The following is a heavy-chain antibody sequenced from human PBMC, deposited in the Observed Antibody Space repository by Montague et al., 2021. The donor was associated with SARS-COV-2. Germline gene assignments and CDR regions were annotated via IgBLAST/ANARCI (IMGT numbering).Heavy chain of an antibody. V-gene: IGHV4-34*01. D-gene: IGHD2-21*02. CDR2: INHSGGT. CDR3: ARGSWHIVVVTAIRDGYYGMDV. Sequence: SETLSLTCAVSGGSFSGYYWSWIRQPPGKGLEWIGEINHSGGTNYNPSLKSRVTISVDTSKNQFSLKLSSVTAADTAVYYCARGSWHIVVVTAIRDGYYGMDVWGQGTMVTVSS. J-gene: IGHJ6*02. CDR1: GGSFSGYY.